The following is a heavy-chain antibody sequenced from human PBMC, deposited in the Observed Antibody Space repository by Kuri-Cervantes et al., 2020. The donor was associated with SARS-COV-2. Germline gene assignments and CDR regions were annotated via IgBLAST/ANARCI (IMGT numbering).Heavy chain of an antibody. Sequence: GGSLTLSCAASGYIHRDAWMSWVRHAPGKGLVWIGHNKSKADDEARDYAGPVKGRFTISRDDSTNTLYVQMNSLKIDDTTMYYCTTGSIRWQWLVPRRHDAFDFWGQGTMVTVSS. D-gene: IGHD6-19*01. CDR2: NKSKADDEAR. V-gene: IGHV3-15*01. CDR1: GYIHRDAW. J-gene: IGHJ3*01. CDR3: TTGSIRWQWLVPRRHDAFDF.